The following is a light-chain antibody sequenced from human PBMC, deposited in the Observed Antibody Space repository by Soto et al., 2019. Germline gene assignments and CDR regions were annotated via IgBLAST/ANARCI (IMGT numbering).Light chain of an antibody. J-gene: IGKJ1*01. CDR1: QGISSY. Sequence: AIRMTQSPSSFSASTGDRVTITCRASQGISSYLAWYQQKPGKAPKLLIYAASTLQSGVPSRFSGSGSGKDFTLTISCLQSEDFATEYCRQYYSYPWTFGQGTKVEIK. CDR3: RQYYSYPWT. V-gene: IGKV1-8*01. CDR2: AAS.